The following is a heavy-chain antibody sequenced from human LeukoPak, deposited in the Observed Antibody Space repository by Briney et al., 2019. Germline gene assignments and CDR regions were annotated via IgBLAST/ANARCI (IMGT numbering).Heavy chain of an antibody. V-gene: IGHV3-23*01. J-gene: IGHJ4*02. CDR3: AKRGDYSGSGSYSFDY. CDR1: GFAFSTYA. Sequence: EGSLRLSCAASGFAFSTYAMSWVRQAPGKGLEWVSVISGGGDRTYYADSVKGRFTISRDNSKNTLYLQMNSLRADDTAVYYCAKRGDYSGSGSYSFDYWGQGTLVTVSS. D-gene: IGHD3-10*01. CDR2: ISGGGDRT.